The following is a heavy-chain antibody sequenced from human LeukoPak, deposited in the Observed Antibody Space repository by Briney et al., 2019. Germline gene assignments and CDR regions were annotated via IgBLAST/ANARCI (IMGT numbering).Heavy chain of an antibody. CDR1: GFTFSSYG. Sequence: GGSLRLSCAASGFTFSSYGMHWVRQAPGKGLEWVAVISYDGSNRYYADSVKGRFTISRDNAKHSLYLQMNSLRAEDTAVYYCAFEYSSSSWGAFGIWGQGTMVTVSS. V-gene: IGHV3-30*03. CDR2: ISYDGSNR. J-gene: IGHJ3*02. D-gene: IGHD6-6*01. CDR3: AFEYSSSSWGAFGI.